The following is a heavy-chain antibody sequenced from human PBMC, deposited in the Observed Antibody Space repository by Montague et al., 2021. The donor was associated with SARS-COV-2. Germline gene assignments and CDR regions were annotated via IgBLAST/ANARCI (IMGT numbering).Heavy chain of an antibody. CDR2: IYYSGST. Sequence: TLSLTCTVSGGSISSGGYYWSWIRQHPGKGLEWIGYIYYSGSTYYNPSLKSRVTISVDTPKNQFSLKLSSVTAADTAVYYCARVHIVVVTAMRYFDLWGRGTLVTASS. V-gene: IGHV4-31*03. J-gene: IGHJ2*01. CDR3: ARVHIVVVTAMRYFDL. CDR1: GGSISSGGYY. D-gene: IGHD2-21*02.